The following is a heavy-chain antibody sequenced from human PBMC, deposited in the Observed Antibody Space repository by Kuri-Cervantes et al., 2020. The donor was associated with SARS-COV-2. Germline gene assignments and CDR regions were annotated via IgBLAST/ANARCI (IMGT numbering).Heavy chain of an antibody. CDR1: GFTFRSCA. CDR3: AREFYYDSSGYYYGGALDY. CDR2: ISFDGNNK. D-gene: IGHD3-22*01. V-gene: IGHV3-30*04. Sequence: GGSLRLSCAASGFTFRSCAMHWVRRAPGKGLEWVAVISFDGNNKFYADSVKGRFTISRDNSKNTLFLQMNSLRAEDTAVYYCAREFYYDSSGYYYGGALDYWGQGTLVTVSS. J-gene: IGHJ4*02.